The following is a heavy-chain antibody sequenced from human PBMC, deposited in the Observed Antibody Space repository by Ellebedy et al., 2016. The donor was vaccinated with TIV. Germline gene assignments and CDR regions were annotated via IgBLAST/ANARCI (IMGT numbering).Heavy chain of an antibody. CDR3: EREVTMVRGVINGMDV. Sequence: AASVKVSCKASGGTFSADAITWVRQAPGQGLDWMGGLIPSFPTATYAQKFQGRVTITADESTSTVYMELSSLRSEDTAVYYCEREVTMVRGVINGMDVWGQGTTVTVSS. D-gene: IGHD3-10*01. J-gene: IGHJ6*02. CDR1: GGTFSADA. CDR2: LIPSFPTA. V-gene: IGHV1-69*13.